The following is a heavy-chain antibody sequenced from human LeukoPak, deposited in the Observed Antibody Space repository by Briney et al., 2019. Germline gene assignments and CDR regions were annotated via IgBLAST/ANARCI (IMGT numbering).Heavy chain of an antibody. Sequence: ASVKVSCKASGYTFTGYYMHWVRQAPGQGLEWMGRIIPIFGTANYAQKFQGRVTITTDESTSTAYMELSSLRSEDTAVYYCARDDGDDDAFDIWGQGTMVTVSS. CDR3: ARDDGDDDAFDI. D-gene: IGHD4-17*01. CDR2: IIPIFGTA. CDR1: GYTFTGYY. V-gene: IGHV1-69*05. J-gene: IGHJ3*02.